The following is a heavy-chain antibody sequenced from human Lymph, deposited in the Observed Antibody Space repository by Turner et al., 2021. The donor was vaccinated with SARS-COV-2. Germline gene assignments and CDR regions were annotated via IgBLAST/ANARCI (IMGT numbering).Heavy chain of an antibody. Sequence: QVQLVESGGGVVQPGRSLRLSCAASGFTFSSYGMHWVRRAPGKGLEWVAFIWYDGSNTYYADSAKGRFTISRDNSKNTLYLQMNSLRAEDTAVYYCARGSAGGDVWGQGTTVTVSS. V-gene: IGHV3-33*01. J-gene: IGHJ6*02. CDR3: ARGSAGGDV. D-gene: IGHD6-13*01. CDR1: GFTFSSYG. CDR2: IWYDGSNT.